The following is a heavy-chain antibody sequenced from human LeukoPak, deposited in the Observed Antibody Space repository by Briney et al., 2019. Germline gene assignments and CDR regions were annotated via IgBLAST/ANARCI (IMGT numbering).Heavy chain of an antibody. Sequence: KPSETLSLTCTVSGGSISSYYWSWIRQPPGKGLEWIGYIYHSGSTNYNPSLKSRVTISVDTSKNQFSLELISVTAADTAVYYCARGARGYSYGWGQGTLVTVSS. J-gene: IGHJ4*02. CDR1: GGSISSYY. CDR3: ARGARGYSYG. D-gene: IGHD5-18*01. CDR2: IYHSGST. V-gene: IGHV4-59*01.